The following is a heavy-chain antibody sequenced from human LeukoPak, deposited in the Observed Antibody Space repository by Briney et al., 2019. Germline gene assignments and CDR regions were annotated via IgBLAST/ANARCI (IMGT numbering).Heavy chain of an antibody. CDR2: IIPIFGTA. CDR3: AGVVPARGHDY. D-gene: IGHD2-2*01. V-gene: IGHV1-69*13. CDR1: GGTFSSYA. J-gene: IGHJ4*02. Sequence: SVKVSCKASGGTFSSYAISWVRQAPGQGLEWMGGIIPIFGTADYAQKFQGRVTITADESTSTAYMELSSLRSEDTAVYYCAGVVPARGHDYWGQGTLVTVSS.